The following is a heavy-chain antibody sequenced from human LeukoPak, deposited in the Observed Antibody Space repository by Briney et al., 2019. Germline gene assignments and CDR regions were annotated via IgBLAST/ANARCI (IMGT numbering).Heavy chain of an antibody. CDR1: GGSVSGYY. D-gene: IGHD3-10*01. J-gene: IGHJ3*02. Sequence: SETLSLTCTVSGGSVSGYYWSWIRQPPGKGLDCIGYIHYSGSTNYNPSLKSRVTISVDTSKNQFSLRLSSVTAADTAVYYCARRGSSHDGFDIWGQGTMVTVSS. CDR3: ARRGSSHDGFDI. V-gene: IGHV4-59*08. CDR2: IHYSGST.